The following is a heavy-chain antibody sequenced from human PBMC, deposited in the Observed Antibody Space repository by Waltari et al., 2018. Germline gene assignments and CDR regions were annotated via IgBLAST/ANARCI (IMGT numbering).Heavy chain of an antibody. CDR2: INSDGSRT. D-gene: IGHD5-18*01. Sequence: EVQLVESGGGLVQPGGSLRLSCAASGFTFSSYWMHWVRQAPGKGLVWSSRINSDGSRTSYADSVKGRFTISRDNAKNTLYLQMNSLRAEDTAVYYCARTWIQLWSDAFDIWGQGTMVTVSS. V-gene: IGHV3-74*01. CDR1: GFTFSSYW. CDR3: ARTWIQLWSDAFDI. J-gene: IGHJ3*02.